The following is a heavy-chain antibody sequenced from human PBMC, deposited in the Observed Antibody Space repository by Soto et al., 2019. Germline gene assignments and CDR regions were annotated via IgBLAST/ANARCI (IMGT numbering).Heavy chain of an antibody. V-gene: IGHV4-59*01. D-gene: IGHD6-19*01. CDR3: ARVSAVAVDYFDY. CDR2: IYYSGST. J-gene: IGHJ4*02. Sequence: SETLSLTCTVSGGSISSYYWSWIRQPPGKGLEWIGYIYYSGSTNYNPSLKSRVTISVDTSKNQFSLKLSSVTAADTAVYYCARVSAVAVDYFDYWGQGTLVTVSS. CDR1: GGSISSYY.